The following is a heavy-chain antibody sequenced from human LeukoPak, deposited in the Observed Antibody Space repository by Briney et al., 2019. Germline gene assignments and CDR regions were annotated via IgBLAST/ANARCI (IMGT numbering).Heavy chain of an antibody. V-gene: IGHV3-20*01. CDR2: INWNGGST. J-gene: IGHJ4*02. D-gene: IGHD3-10*01. CDR1: GFTFDDYG. CDR3: ARILLGYNYGSGSYAY. Sequence: GGSLRLSCAASGFTFDDYGMSWVRQAPGKGLEWVSGINWNGGSTGYADSVKGRFTISRDNAKNSLYLQMNSLRAEGTALYHCARILLGYNYGSGSYAYWGQGTLVTVSS.